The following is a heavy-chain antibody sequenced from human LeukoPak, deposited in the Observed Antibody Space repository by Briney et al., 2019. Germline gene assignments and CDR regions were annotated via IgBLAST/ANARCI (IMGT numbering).Heavy chain of an antibody. CDR3: ARLSRGSSAGFDY. J-gene: IGHJ4*02. CDR1: GGSISNYY. V-gene: IGHV4-59*01. CDR2: IYYSGSS. Sequence: SETLSLTCAVSGGSISNYYWNWIRQPPGKGLEWIGYIYYSGSSNYNPSLKSRVTISVDTSKNQFSLKVNSVTAADTAVYFCARLSRGSSAGFDYWGQGILVTVSS. D-gene: IGHD6-6*01.